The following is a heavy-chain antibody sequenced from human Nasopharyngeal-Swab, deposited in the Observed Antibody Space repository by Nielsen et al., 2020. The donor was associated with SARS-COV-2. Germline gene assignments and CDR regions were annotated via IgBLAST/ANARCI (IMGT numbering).Heavy chain of an antibody. V-gene: IGHV4-59*01. J-gene: IGHJ3*02. CDR1: SDSISGYY. D-gene: IGHD2-15*01. CDR3: ARAGDSGVWYASDI. CDR2: IYYTGST. Sequence: SETLSLTCTVSSDSISGYYWSWIRQPPGKGLEWLGYIYYTGSTNYNHSLKSRVTMSVDTSKKELSLELTSVTAADTAVYYCARAGDSGVWYASDIWGQGTRVTVSS.